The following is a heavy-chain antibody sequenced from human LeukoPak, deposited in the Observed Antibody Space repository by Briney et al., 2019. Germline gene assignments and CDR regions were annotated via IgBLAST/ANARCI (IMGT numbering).Heavy chain of an antibody. CDR2: IWYDGSNK. Sequence: GRSLRLSCAASGFTFSSYGMHWVRQAPGKGLEWVAVIWYDGSNKYYADSVKGRFTISRDNSKNTLYLQMNSLRAEDTAAYYCARDHSSGWYSDYFDYWGQGTLVTVSS. CDR1: GFTFSSYG. D-gene: IGHD6-19*01. CDR3: ARDHSSGWYSDYFDY. V-gene: IGHV3-33*01. J-gene: IGHJ4*02.